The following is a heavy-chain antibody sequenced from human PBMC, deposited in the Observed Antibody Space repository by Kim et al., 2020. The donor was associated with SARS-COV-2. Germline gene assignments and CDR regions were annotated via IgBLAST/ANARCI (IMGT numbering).Heavy chain of an antibody. D-gene: IGHD3-22*01. Sequence: ASVKVSCKASGYTFARYALNWVRQAPGQGLEWMGWIDTNTGNPTYVQDFTGRFVFSLDTSVSTAYLQISSLEAEDSAVYYCARGLLIGRFYYGMDVWGQGTTGTAPS. J-gene: IGHJ6*02. CDR3: ARGLLIGRFYYGMDV. CDR1: GYTFARYA. CDR2: IDTNTGNP. V-gene: IGHV7-4-1*02.